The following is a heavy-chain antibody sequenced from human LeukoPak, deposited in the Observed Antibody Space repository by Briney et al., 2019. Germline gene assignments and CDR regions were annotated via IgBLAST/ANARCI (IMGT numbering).Heavy chain of an antibody. CDR1: GYTFTSYD. J-gene: IGHJ4*02. V-gene: IGHV1-8*01. D-gene: IGHD6-19*01. CDR2: MNPNNGDT. CDR3: ARGGLVAGPYYFDY. Sequence: ASVKVSCKASGYTFTSYDINWVRQATGQGLEWMGWMNPNNGDTGYAQKFQGRITMTRDTSMTTAYMELSSLRSEDAAVYYCARGGLVAGPYYFDYWGQGTLVTVSS.